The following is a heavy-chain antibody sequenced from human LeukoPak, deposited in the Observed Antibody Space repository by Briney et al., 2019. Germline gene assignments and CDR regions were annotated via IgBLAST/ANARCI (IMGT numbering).Heavy chain of an antibody. V-gene: IGHV3-7*01. Sequence: ERVANIKQDGSEKHYVDCVKRRVTISRDNAYNPLYLQMNSLRAEDTAVYYCARGGGIGWYVGYWGQGTLVTVSS. J-gene: IGHJ4*02. CDR2: IKQDGSEK. CDR3: ARGGGIGWYVGY. D-gene: IGHD6-19*01.